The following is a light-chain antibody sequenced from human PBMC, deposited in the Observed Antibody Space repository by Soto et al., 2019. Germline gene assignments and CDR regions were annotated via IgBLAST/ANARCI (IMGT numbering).Light chain of an antibody. CDR1: QSITIY. J-gene: IGKJ1*01. Sequence: DIQMTQSPSSLSASVGDRVTITCRASQSITIYLNWYQQQPGKAPRLLIYGASNLQTGVPSRFSGSGSMTDFTLTISDLQPEEFATYDCQQTYTAPRTCGQGTKVDI. V-gene: IGKV1-39*01. CDR2: GAS. CDR3: QQTYTAPRT.